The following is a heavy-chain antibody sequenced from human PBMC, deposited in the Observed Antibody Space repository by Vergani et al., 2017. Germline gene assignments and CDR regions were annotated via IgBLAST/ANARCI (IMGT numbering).Heavy chain of an antibody. D-gene: IGHD1-1*01. CDR3: TRNTNWYYYMDV. Sequence: EVQLVESGGGLVQPGGSLRLSCAASGLTFNSCEMNWVRQAPGKGLEWVSYISSSGTTIYYADSVTGRFTISRDNAKNSLYLQMDSLRAEDTAVYFCTRNTNWYYYMDVWGKGTTVTVSS. CDR1: GLTFNSCE. V-gene: IGHV3-48*03. J-gene: IGHJ6*03. CDR2: ISSSGTTI.